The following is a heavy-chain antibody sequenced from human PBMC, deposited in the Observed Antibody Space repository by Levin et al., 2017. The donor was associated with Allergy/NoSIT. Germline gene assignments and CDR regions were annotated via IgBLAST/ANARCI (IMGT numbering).Heavy chain of an antibody. D-gene: IGHD2-8*02. CDR3: ARGGYCTGGVCYKGDAFDI. Sequence: AASVKVSCKASGYTFTSYAMNWVRQAPGQGLEWMGWINTNTGNPTYAQGFTGRFVFSLDTSVSTAYLQISSLKAEDTAVYYCARGGYCTGGVCYKGDAFDIWGQGTMVTVSS. CDR1: GYTFTSYA. V-gene: IGHV7-4-1*02. CDR2: INTNTGNP. J-gene: IGHJ3*02.